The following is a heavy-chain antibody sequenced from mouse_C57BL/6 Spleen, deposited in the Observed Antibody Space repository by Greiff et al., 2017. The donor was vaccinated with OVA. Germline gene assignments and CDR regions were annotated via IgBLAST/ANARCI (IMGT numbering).Heavy chain of an antibody. CDR2: ISSGSSTI. Sequence: EVMLVESGGDLVKPGGSLKLSCAASGFTFSDYGMHWVRQAPEKGLEWVAYISSGSSTIYYADTVKGRFTISRDNAKNTLFLQMTSLRSEDTAMYYCARTGTDYAMDDWGQGTSVTVSS. D-gene: IGHD4-1*01. J-gene: IGHJ4*01. CDR1: GFTFSDYG. V-gene: IGHV5-17*01. CDR3: ARTGTDYAMDD.